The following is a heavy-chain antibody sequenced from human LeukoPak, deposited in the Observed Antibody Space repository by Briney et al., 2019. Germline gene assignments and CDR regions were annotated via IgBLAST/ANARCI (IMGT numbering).Heavy chain of an antibody. V-gene: IGHV3-48*01. D-gene: IGHD5-18*01. CDR2: ISSSSSTI. J-gene: IGHJ6*03. Sequence: GGPLRLSCAASGFTFSSYSMNWVRQAPGKGLGWVSYISSSSSTIYYADSVKGRFTISRDNAKNSLYLQMNSLRAEDTAVYYCARDPRYSYGYFLGYMDVWGKGTTVTVSS. CDR1: GFTFSSYS. CDR3: ARDPRYSYGYFLGYMDV.